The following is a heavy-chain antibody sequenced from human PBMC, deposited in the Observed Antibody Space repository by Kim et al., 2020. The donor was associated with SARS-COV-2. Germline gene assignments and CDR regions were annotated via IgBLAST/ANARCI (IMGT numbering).Heavy chain of an antibody. CDR3: ARVWGNVWSGYPDY. J-gene: IGHJ4*02. CDR2: ISSDGSNK. Sequence: GGSLRLSCAASGFTFSSYAMHWVRQAPGKGLEWVAVISSDGSNKYYADSVKGRFTISRDNSKNTLYLQMNSLRAEDTAVYYCARVWGNVWSGYPDYWGQGTLVTVSS. V-gene: IGHV3-30-3*01. CDR1: GFTFSSYA. D-gene: IGHD3-3*01.